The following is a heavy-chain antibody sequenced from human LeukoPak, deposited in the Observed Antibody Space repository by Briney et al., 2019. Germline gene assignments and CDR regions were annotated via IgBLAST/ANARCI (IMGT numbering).Heavy chain of an antibody. Sequence: GGSLRLSCAASGFIFNEYGMTWVRQIPGKGLEWVSGINGNGGRTGYADSVKGRFTISRDNSKNTLYLQMNSLRAEDTAVYYCAKDLLYSDVWGSYRPNPLDYWGQGTLVTVSS. J-gene: IGHJ4*02. CDR3: AKDLLYSDVWGSYRPNPLDY. CDR2: INGNGGRT. V-gene: IGHV3-20*04. D-gene: IGHD3-16*02. CDR1: GFIFNEYG.